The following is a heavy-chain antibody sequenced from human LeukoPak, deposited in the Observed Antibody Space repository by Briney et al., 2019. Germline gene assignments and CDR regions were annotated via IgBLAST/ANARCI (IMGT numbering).Heavy chain of an antibody. V-gene: IGHV1-69*13. CDR1: GGTFSSYA. CDR3: ARDKTRKYCSGGSCLFDY. J-gene: IGHJ4*02. CDR2: IIPIFGTA. Sequence: SVKVSCKASGGTFSSYAISWVRQAPGQGLEWMGRIIPIFGTANYAQKFQGRVTITPDESTSTAYMELSSLRSEDTAVYYCARDKTRKYCSGGSCLFDYWGQGTLVTVSS. D-gene: IGHD2-15*01.